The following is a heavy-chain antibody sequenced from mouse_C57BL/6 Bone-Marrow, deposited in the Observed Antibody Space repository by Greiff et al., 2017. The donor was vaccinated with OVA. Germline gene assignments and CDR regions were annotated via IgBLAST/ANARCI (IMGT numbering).Heavy chain of an antibody. CDR2: ISNGGGST. D-gene: IGHD2-4*01. CDR1: GFTFSDYY. V-gene: IGHV5-12*01. Sequence: DVKLQESGGGLVQPGGSLKLSCAASGFTFSDYYMYWVRQTPEKRLEWVAYISNGGGSTYYPDTVKGRFTISRDNAKNTLYLQMSRLKSEDTAMYYCARPIYYDYDGVAYWGQGTLVTVSA. CDR3: ARPIYYDYDGVAY. J-gene: IGHJ3*01.